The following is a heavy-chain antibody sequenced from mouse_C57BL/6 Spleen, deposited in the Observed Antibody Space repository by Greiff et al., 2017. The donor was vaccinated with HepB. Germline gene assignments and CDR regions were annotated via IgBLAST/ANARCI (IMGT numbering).Heavy chain of an antibody. CDR3: ARVGYGYEDGDVDY. Sequence: QVQLKQSGPELVKPGASVKISCNASGYAFSSSWMNWVKQRPGKGLEWIGRIYPGDGDTNYNGKFKGKATLTADKSSSTAYMQLSSLTSEDSAVYFCARVGYGYEDGDVDYWGQGTSVTVAS. D-gene: IGHD2-2*01. CDR1: GYAFSSSW. CDR2: IYPGDGDT. J-gene: IGHJ4*01. V-gene: IGHV1-82*01.